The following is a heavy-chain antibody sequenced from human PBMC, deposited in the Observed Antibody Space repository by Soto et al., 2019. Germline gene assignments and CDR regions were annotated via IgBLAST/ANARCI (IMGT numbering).Heavy chain of an antibody. CDR2: ISGSGGST. Sequence: GGSLRLSCAASGFTFSSYAMSWVRQAPGKGLEWVSAISGSGGSTYYADSVKGRFTISRDNSKNTLYLQMNSLRAEDTAVYYCATDPTYYDFWSGYSLDYWGQGTLVTVSS. J-gene: IGHJ4*02. CDR1: GFTFSSYA. V-gene: IGHV3-23*01. CDR3: ATDPTYYDFWSGYSLDY. D-gene: IGHD3-3*01.